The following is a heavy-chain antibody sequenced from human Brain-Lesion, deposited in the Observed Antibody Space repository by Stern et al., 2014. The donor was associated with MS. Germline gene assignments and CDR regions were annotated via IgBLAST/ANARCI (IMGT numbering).Heavy chain of an antibody. CDR3: ARDPTVGTTADGMDV. CDR2: IWHDGSNK. D-gene: IGHD1-26*01. CDR1: GFTFTGYA. V-gene: IGHV3-33*08. J-gene: IGHJ6*02. Sequence: QVQLVESGGDVVKPGGSLRVSCKASGFTFTGYAMHWVRQAPGKGLEWVAIIWHDGSNKYYRESVKGRFVITRDNSKDTLYLQMDILTVEDTAVYFCARDPTVGTTADGMDVWGQGTTVAVSS.